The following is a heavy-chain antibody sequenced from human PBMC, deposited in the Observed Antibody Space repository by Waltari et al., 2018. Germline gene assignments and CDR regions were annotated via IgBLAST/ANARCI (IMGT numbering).Heavy chain of an antibody. D-gene: IGHD2-15*01. CDR2: ISLSGST. CDR1: GHSISSGYY. Sequence: QVQLQESGPGLVKPSETLSLTCAVPGHSISSGYYRGWIRQLPGKGLEWMGSISLSGSTYYNPSLKIRVTISVDTSKNQFSLKLSSVTAADTAVYYCARHPLDCSGGSCYSKWFAPWGQGTLVTVSS. CDR3: ARHPLDCSGGSCYSKWFAP. V-gene: IGHV4-38-2*01. J-gene: IGHJ5*02.